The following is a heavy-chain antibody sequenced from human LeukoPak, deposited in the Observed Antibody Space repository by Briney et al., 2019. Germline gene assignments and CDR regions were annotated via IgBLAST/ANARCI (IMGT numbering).Heavy chain of an antibody. J-gene: IGHJ4*02. Sequence: GGSLRLSCADSGFTFSSYGMHWVRQAPAKGLEWVAVISYDGSKKYYADSVKGRFTISRDNSKNTPYLQMNSLRAEDTAVYYCAKDGSSWYYFDYWGQGTLVTVSS. V-gene: IGHV3-30*18. CDR1: GFTFSSYG. D-gene: IGHD6-13*01. CDR2: ISYDGSKK. CDR3: AKDGSSWYYFDY.